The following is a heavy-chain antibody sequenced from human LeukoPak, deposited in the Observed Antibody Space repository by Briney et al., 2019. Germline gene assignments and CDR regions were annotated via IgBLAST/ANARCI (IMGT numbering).Heavy chain of an antibody. CDR3: TRGAGGYGNFDY. CDR2: INSDGSSI. Sequence: HPGGSLRLSCAASGFSVGGYWMHWVRQGPGMGLVWVSRINSDGSSISYADSVKGRFSISRDNAKNTLYLQMNSLRAEDTAVYYCTRGAGGYGNFDYWGQGTLVTVSS. J-gene: IGHJ4*02. V-gene: IGHV3-74*01. D-gene: IGHD5-12*01. CDR1: GFSVGGYW.